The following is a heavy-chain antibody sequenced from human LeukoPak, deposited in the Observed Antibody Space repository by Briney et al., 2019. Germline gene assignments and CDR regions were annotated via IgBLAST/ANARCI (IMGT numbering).Heavy chain of an antibody. D-gene: IGHD5-18*01. V-gene: IGHV5-51*01. J-gene: IGHJ4*02. CDR3: ARQEVGYSYGRYNYFDY. Sequence: GESLKISCKGSGYSFTGYWIGWVRQMPGKGLEWMGIIYPGDSDTRYSPSFQGQVTISADKSISTAYLQWSSLKASDTAMYYCARQEVGYSYGRYNYFDYWGQGTLVTVSS. CDR2: IYPGDSDT. CDR1: GYSFTGYW.